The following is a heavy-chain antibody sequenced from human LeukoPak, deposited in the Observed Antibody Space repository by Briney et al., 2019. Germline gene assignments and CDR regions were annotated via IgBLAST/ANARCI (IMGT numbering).Heavy chain of an antibody. CDR2: ISSGSTTI. Sequence: GGSLTLSCAASGFTFSTYTMNWVRQAPGKGLEWVSYISSGSTTIYYADPVKGRFTISRDNAKNSLYLQMNSLRAKDMAVYYCARAYGGLIDYWGQGTLVTVSS. J-gene: IGHJ4*02. D-gene: IGHD3-16*01. CDR1: GFTFSTYT. CDR3: ARAYGGLIDY. V-gene: IGHV3-48*01.